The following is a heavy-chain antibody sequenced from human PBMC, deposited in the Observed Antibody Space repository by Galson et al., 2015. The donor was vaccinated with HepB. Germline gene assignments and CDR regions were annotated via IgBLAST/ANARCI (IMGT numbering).Heavy chain of an antibody. CDR3: AREYSRVDYYGSGSYYTKTPYYYGMDV. V-gene: IGHV3-30*04. CDR2: ISYDGSNK. D-gene: IGHD3-10*01. J-gene: IGHJ6*02. Sequence: SLRLSCAASGFTFSSYAMHWVRQAPGKGLEWVAVISYDGSNKYYADSVKGRFTISRDNSKNTLYLQMNSLRAEDTAVYYCAREYSRVDYYGSGSYYTKTPYYYGMDVWGQGTTVTVSS. CDR1: GFTFSSYA.